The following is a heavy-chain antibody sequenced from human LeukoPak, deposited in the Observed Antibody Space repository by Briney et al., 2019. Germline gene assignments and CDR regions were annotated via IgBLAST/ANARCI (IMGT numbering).Heavy chain of an antibody. V-gene: IGHV3-21*01. D-gene: IGHD6-13*01. J-gene: IGHJ6*04. Sequence: GGSLSLSCAASGFTLSSYTMNWVRQAPGKGLEWVSSITSSSSYIYYADSVKGRFTISRDNAKNSLYLQMNSLRAEDTAVYCCASSSWYDSPGVVWGKGTTVTVSS. CDR3: ASSSWYDSPGVV. CDR1: GFTLSSYT. CDR2: ITSSSSYI.